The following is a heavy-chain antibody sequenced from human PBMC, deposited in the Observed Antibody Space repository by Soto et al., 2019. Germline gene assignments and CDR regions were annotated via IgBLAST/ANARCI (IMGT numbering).Heavy chain of an antibody. J-gene: IGHJ4*02. CDR3: ARSGPPAGY. V-gene: IGHV1-18*01. D-gene: IGHD3-10*01. CDR1: GYTXXXXX. CDR2: ISAYNGNT. Sequence: QVQLVQSGAEVKKPGASVKVSCKAXGYTXXXXXXXWVGQAPGQGVEWMGWISAYNGNTNYAQKLQXXVXMTXDXXXTXAXLELRSLRSDDTAVYYCARSGPPAGYWGQGTLVTVSS.